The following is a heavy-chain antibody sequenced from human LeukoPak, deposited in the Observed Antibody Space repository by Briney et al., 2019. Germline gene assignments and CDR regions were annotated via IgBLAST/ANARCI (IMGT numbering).Heavy chain of an antibody. V-gene: IGHV3-23*01. CDR3: AKSWIAARPNVYYFDY. CDR2: ISGSGGST. D-gene: IGHD6-6*01. J-gene: IGHJ4*02. Sequence: GGSLRLSCAASGFTFSSYAMSWVRRAPGKGLEWVSAISGSGGSTYYADSVKGRFTISRDNSKNTLYLQMNSLRAEDTAVYYCAKSWIAARPNVYYFDYWGQGTLVTVSS. CDR1: GFTFSSYA.